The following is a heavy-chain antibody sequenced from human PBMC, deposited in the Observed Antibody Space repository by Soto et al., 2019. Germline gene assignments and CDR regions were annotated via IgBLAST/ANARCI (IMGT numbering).Heavy chain of an antibody. D-gene: IGHD3-22*01. CDR3: GTSQGPHYYDSSGGGAA. CDR1: GFTFSSYG. Sequence: QVQLVESGGGVVQPGRSLRLSCAASGFTFSSYGMHWVRQAPGKGLEWVAVISYDGSNKYYADSVKGRFTISRDNSKNTLYLQMNSLRAEDTAVYYGGTSQGPHYYDSSGGGAAWGQGTLVTVSS. CDR2: ISYDGSNK. J-gene: IGHJ1*01. V-gene: IGHV3-30*03.